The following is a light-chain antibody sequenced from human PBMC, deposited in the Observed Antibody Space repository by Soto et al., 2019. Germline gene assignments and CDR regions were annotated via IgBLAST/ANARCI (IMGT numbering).Light chain of an antibody. V-gene: IGLV3-1*01. CDR3: QAWDSSTGV. CDR2: QDT. CDR1: KLGNRY. Sequence: SSELTQPPSVSVSPGQTASITCSGAKLGNRYAAWYQQKPGQSPVLVIYQDTKRPSGIPERFSGSSSGNTATLTISGTQAMDEADYYCQAWDSSTGVFGTGTKLTVL. J-gene: IGLJ1*01.